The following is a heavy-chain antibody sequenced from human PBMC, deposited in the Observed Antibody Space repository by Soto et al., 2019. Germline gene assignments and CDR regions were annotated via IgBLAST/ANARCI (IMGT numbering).Heavy chain of an antibody. D-gene: IGHD4-4*01. CDR3: ARGNFGYDY. CDR2: IYHTGST. J-gene: IGHJ4*02. V-gene: IGHV4-39*07. CDR1: GDSITTGLYN. Sequence: SETLSLTCSVSGDSITTGLYNWGWIRQPPGKGLEWIGTIYHTGSTYYNQSLKSRISMSIDTSTNQFSLNLYSVTAADTAVYYCARGNFGYDYWGQGAQVTVSS.